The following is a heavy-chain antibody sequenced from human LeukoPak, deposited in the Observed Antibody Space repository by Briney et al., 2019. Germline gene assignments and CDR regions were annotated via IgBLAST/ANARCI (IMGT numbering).Heavy chain of an antibody. CDR2: IYTSGST. V-gene: IGHV4-61*02. D-gene: IGHD4-11*01. Sequence: SQTLSLTCTVSGGSISSGSYYWSWIRQPAGKGLEWIGRIYTSGSTNYNPSLKSRVTISVDTSKNQFSLKLSSVTAADTAVYYCAREPYSNYGWFVLDAFDIWGQGTTVTVSS. J-gene: IGHJ3*02. CDR1: GGSISSGSYY. CDR3: AREPYSNYGWFVLDAFDI.